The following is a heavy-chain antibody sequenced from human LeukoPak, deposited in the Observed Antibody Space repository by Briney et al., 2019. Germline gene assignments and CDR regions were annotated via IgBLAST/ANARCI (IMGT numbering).Heavy chain of an antibody. Sequence: ASVKVSCKASGYTFTSYGISWVRQAPGQGLEWMGRINPNSGGTNYAQKFQGRVTMTRNTSISTAYMELSSLRSEDTAVYYCARGSKGYSYVFHYRGQGTLVTVSS. J-gene: IGHJ4*02. CDR2: INPNSGGT. CDR3: ARGSKGYSYVFHY. D-gene: IGHD5-18*01. V-gene: IGHV1-8*02. CDR1: GYTFTSYG.